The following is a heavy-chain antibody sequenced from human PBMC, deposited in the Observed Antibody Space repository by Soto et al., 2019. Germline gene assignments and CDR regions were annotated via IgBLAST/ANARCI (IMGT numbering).Heavy chain of an antibody. D-gene: IGHD2-2*01. CDR2: IRNKANNYAT. J-gene: IGHJ5*02. V-gene: IGHV3-72*01. Sequence: PGGSLRLSCAASGFTFSDHYMDWVRQAPGKGLEWVGRIRNKANNYATEYNASVRGRFTISRDDSKNSLYLQMNRLETEDTAVYYFVRVPLVARAAAPPGWFDPWGQGTLVTVSS. CDR1: GFTFSDHY. CDR3: VRVPLVARAAAPPGWFDP.